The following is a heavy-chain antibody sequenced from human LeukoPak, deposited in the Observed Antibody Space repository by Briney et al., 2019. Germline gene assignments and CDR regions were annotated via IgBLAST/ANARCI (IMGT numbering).Heavy chain of an antibody. CDR1: GYTFTGYY. V-gene: IGHV1-69*13. CDR2: IIPIFGTA. CDR3: ARDGITIFGVVTYYGMDV. Sequence: SVKVSCKASGYTFTGYYMHWVRQAPGQGLEWMGGIIPIFGTANYAQKFQGRVTITADESTSTAYMELSSLRSEDTAVYYCARDGITIFGVVTYYGMDVWGQGTTVTVSS. J-gene: IGHJ6*02. D-gene: IGHD3-3*01.